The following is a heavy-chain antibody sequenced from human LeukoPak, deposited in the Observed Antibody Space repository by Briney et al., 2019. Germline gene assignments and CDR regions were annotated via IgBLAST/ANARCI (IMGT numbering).Heavy chain of an antibody. Sequence: GGSLRLSCAASGFTFSSYAMSWVRQAPGKGLEWVSAISGSGGSTYYADSVKGRFTISRDNSKNTLYLQMNSLRAEDTAVYYCAKTDYDILTGYSDTSDYFDYWGQGTLVTVSS. CDR1: GFTFSSYA. CDR2: ISGSGGST. CDR3: AKTDYDILTGYSDTSDYFDY. J-gene: IGHJ4*02. V-gene: IGHV3-23*01. D-gene: IGHD3-9*01.